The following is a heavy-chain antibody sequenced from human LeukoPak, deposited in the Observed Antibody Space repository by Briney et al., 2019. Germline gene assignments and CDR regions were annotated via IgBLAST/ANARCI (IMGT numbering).Heavy chain of an antibody. CDR3: ARDQDYYDSSGYWAEYFQH. CDR1: GFTFSSYW. D-gene: IGHD3-22*01. CDR2: IKQDGSEK. V-gene: IGHV3-7*05. J-gene: IGHJ1*01. Sequence: PGGSLRLSCAASGFTFSSYWMSWVRQAPGKGLEWVANIKQDGSEKYYVDSVKGRFTISRDNAKNSLYLQMNSLRAEDTAVYYCARDQDYYDSSGYWAEYFQHWGQGTLVTVSS.